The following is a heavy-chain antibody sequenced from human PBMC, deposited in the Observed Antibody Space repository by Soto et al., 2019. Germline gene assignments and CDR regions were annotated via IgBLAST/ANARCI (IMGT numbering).Heavy chain of an antibody. Sequence: PGGSLRLSCAASGFTFRNNVLSWVRQAPGKGLAWVSGITGSGRDTYYADSVKGRFTISRDNSKNMVFLQMNSLIAEDTALYYCAKNGLDNSPSAIDSWGPGTLVTVSS. V-gene: IGHV3-23*01. CDR1: GFTFRNNV. CDR2: ITGSGRDT. D-gene: IGHD2-8*01. CDR3: AKNGLDNSPSAIDS. J-gene: IGHJ4*02.